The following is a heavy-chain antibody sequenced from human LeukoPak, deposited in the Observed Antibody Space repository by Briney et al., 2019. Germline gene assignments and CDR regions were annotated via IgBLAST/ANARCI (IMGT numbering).Heavy chain of an antibody. J-gene: IGHJ3*02. CDR3: ASGIVVVPAAIQGYSYGYFPDAFDI. V-gene: IGHV1-8*01. CDR1: GYTFTSYD. CDR2: MNPNSSNT. D-gene: IGHD2-2*02. Sequence: GASVKVSCKASGYTFTSYDINWVRQATGQGLEWVGWMNPNSSNTGYAQKFQGRVTMTRNTSISTAYMELSSLRSEDTAVYYCASGIVVVPAAIQGYSYGYFPDAFDIWGQGTMVTVSS.